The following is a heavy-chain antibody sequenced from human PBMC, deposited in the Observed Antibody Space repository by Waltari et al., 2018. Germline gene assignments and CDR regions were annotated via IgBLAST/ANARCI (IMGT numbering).Heavy chain of an antibody. V-gene: IGHV4-61*02. D-gene: IGHD2-15*01. CDR1: GGSISSGSYY. CDR2: IYTRGST. Sequence: QVQLQESGPGLVKPSQTLSLTCTVSGGSISSGSYYWSWIRQPAGKGLEWVGRIYTRGSTNYHPSLKILVTISVDTSKNQFSLKLSSVTAADTAVHYCARVSRYCSGGSCYSEDYWGQGTLVTVSS. CDR3: ARVSRYCSGGSCYSEDY. J-gene: IGHJ4*02.